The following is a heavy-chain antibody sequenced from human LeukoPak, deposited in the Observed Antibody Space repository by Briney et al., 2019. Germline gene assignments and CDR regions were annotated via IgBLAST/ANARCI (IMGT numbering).Heavy chain of an antibody. CDR1: GYTFTSYD. V-gene: IGHV1-8*01. Sequence: GASVKVSCKASGYTFTSYDINWARQAAGQGLEWMGWMNPNTGNSGYAQRFQGRVTMTRDTSIDTAYMELSSLGSEDTAVYYCGRKACTSTSCLHPWGQGTLVTVSS. D-gene: IGHD2-2*01. J-gene: IGHJ5*02. CDR3: GRKACTSTSCLHP. CDR2: MNPNTGNS.